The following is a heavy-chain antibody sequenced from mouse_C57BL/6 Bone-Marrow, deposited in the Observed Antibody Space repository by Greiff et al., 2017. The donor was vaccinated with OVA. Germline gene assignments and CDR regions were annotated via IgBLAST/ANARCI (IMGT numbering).Heavy chain of an antibody. D-gene: IGHD1-1*01. CDR3: TRKRYYGSSAWFAY. CDR1: GYTFTDYE. J-gene: IGHJ3*01. CDR2: IDPETGGT. Sequence: QVQLQQSGAELVRPGASVTLSCKASGYTFTDYEMHWVKQTPVHGLEWIGAIDPETGGTAYNQKFKGKAILTADKSSSTAYMELRSLTSEDSAADDCTRKRYYGSSAWFAYWGQGTLVTVSA. V-gene: IGHV1-15*01.